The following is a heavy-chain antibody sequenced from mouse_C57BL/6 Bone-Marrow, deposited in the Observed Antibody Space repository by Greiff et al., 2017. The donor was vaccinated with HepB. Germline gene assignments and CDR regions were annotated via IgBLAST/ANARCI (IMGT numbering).Heavy chain of an antibody. D-gene: IGHD1-1*01. CDR2: IYPYNGVS. J-gene: IGHJ2*01. CDR1: GYSFTGYY. CDR3: ATLYYYGSSYFDY. Sequence: EVMLVESGPELVKPGASVKISCKASGYSFTGYYMHWVKQSHGNILDWIGYIYPYNGVSSYNQKFKGKATLTVDKSSSTAYMELRSLTSEDSAVYYCATLYYYGSSYFDYWGQGTTLTVSS. V-gene: IGHV1-31*01.